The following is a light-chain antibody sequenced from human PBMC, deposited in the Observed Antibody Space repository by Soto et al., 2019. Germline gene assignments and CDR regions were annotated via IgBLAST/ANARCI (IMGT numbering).Light chain of an antibody. J-gene: IGKJ2*01. V-gene: IGKV3-20*01. Sequence: EIVLTQSPGTLSLSPGERATLSCRASHRVSNSYLAWHQQRPGQAPRLLIYGTSNRATDIPDRFSGSGSGTDFTLTISRLEPEDFAVYYCQQYGSPPYTFGRGTKLEIK. CDR1: HRVSNSY. CDR2: GTS. CDR3: QQYGSPPYT.